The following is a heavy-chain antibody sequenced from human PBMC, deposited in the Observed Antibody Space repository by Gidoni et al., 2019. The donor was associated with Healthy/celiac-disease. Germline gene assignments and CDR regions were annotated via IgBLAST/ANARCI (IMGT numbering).Heavy chain of an antibody. J-gene: IGHJ4*02. Sequence: QLQLQESGPGLVKPSETLALTCTVSGGSISSSRYDWGWIRQPPGKGLEWIGSIYYSGSTYYNPSLQSRVTISVDTSKNQFSLKLSSVTAADTAVYYCARALGNDSSGYYYVYPHDYWGQGTLVTVSS. D-gene: IGHD3-22*01. V-gene: IGHV4-39*07. CDR1: GGSISSSRYD. CDR3: ARALGNDSSGYYYVYPHDY. CDR2: IYYSGST.